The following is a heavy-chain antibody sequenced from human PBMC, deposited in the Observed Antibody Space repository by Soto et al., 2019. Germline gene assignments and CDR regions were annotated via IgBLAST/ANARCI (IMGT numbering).Heavy chain of an antibody. CDR1: GFTFDDYA. CDR3: AKDIFSRFLYYMDV. V-gene: IGHV3-9*01. D-gene: IGHD2-2*01. J-gene: IGHJ6*03. CDR2: ISWNSGSI. Sequence: GGSLRLSCAASGFTFDDYAMHWVRQAPGKGLEWVSGISWNSGSIGYADSVKGRFTISRDNAKNSLYLQMNSLRAEDTTLYYCAKDIFSRFLYYMDVWGKGTTVTVSS.